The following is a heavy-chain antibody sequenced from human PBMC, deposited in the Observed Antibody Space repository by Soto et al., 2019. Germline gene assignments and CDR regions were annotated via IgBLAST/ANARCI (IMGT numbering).Heavy chain of an antibody. CDR1: GFTFSSYG. CDR3: TTVEVVAGGPGDPNSHYYYSVDV. CDR2: ISYDGSNK. Sequence: GGSLRLSCAASGFTFSSYGMHWVRQAPGKGLEWVAVISYDGSNKYYADSVKGRFTISRDNSKSTLYLQMNSLRGEDTIVDYCTTVEVVAGGPGDPNSHYYYSVDVWGEGTRVSVS. D-gene: IGHD3-10*01. J-gene: IGHJ6*02. V-gene: IGHV3-30*03.